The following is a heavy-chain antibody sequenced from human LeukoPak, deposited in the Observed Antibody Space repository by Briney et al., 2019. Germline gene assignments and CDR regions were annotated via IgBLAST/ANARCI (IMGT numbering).Heavy chain of an antibody. D-gene: IGHD2-2*01. V-gene: IGHV3-21*01. CDR2: ISSSSSYI. Sequence: GGSLRLSCAASGFTFSSYSMNWVRQAPGKGLEWVSSISSSSSYIYYADSVKGRFTISRDNAKNSLYLQMNSLRAEDTAVYYCARDPRKYCSSTSCYYRDVWGKGTTVTVSS. J-gene: IGHJ6*03. CDR1: GFTFSSYS. CDR3: ARDPRKYCSSTSCYYRDV.